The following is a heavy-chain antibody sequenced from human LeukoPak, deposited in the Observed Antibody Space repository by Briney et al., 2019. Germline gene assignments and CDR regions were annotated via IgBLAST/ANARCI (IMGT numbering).Heavy chain of an antibody. J-gene: IGHJ4*02. CDR3: ATGRSTLDY. CDR1: GFTFSGYW. V-gene: IGHV3-74*01. CDR2: IYTDDSGT. Sequence: GGSLRLSCVASGFTFSGYWMNWVRQAPGKGLMWVSRIYTDDSGTSYAASVKGRFTTSRDNAKNTLYLQMASLRGDDTAVYYCATGRSTLDYWGQGTLVSVSS. D-gene: IGHD2-2*01.